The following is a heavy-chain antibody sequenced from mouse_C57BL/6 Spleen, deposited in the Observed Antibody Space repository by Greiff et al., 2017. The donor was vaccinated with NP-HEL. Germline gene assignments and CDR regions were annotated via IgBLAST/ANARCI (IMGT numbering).Heavy chain of an antibody. Sequence: QVQLKESGPGLVQPSQSLSITCTVSGFSLTSYGVHWVRQSPGKGLEWLGVIWSGGSTDYNAAFISRLSISKDNSQSQVFFKMNSLQADDTAVYYYARRPSYSRNAMDYWGQGTSVTVSS. CDR2: IWSGGST. CDR3: ARRPSYSRNAMDY. J-gene: IGHJ4*01. V-gene: IGHV2-2*01. D-gene: IGHD2-5*01. CDR1: GFSLTSYG.